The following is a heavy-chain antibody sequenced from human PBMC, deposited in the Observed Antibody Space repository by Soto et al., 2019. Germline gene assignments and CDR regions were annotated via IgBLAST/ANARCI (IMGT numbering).Heavy chain of an antibody. Sequence: SETLSLTCTVSGGSISSYYWSWIRQPAGKGLEWIGRIYTSGSTNYNPSLKSRVTMSVDTSKNQFSLKLSSVTAADTAVYYCARFSSWTPSNWFDPCRQATLLTVSS. CDR3: ARFSSWTPSNWFDP. V-gene: IGHV4-4*07. J-gene: IGHJ5*02. D-gene: IGHD6-13*01. CDR2: IYTSGST. CDR1: GGSISSYY.